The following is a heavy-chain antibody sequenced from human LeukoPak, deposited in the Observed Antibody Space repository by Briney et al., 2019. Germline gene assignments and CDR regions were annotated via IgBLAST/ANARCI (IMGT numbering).Heavy chain of an antibody. Sequence: VSGPTLVNPTQTLTLTCTFSGFSLTTSGICVNWIRQPPGKALEWLARIDWDEDKYFDTSLKTRLTISKDTSKNQVVLGMINVDPGDTGTYYCARMGCGVYPNYFDFWGQGILVTVSS. CDR3: ARMGCGVYPNYFDF. CDR1: GFSLTTSGIC. D-gene: IGHD2-8*01. J-gene: IGHJ4*02. V-gene: IGHV2-70*11. CDR2: IDWDEDK.